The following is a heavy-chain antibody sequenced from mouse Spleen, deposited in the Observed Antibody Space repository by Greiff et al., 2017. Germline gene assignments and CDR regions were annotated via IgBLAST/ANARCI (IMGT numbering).Heavy chain of an antibody. V-gene: IGHV2-6-1*01. Sequence: VKLMESGPGLVAPSQSLSITCTISGFSLTSYGVHWVRQPPGKGLEWLVVIWSDGSTTYNSALKSRLSISKDNSKSQVFLKMNSLQTDDTAMYYCARQWDGYLYYAMDYWGQGTSVTVSS. CDR1: GFSLTSYG. CDR3: ARQWDGYLYYAMDY. J-gene: IGHJ4*01. CDR2: IWSDGST. D-gene: IGHD2-3*01.